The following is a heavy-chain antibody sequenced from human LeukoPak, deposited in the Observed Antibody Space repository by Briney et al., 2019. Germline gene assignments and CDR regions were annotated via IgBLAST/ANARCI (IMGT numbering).Heavy chain of an antibody. CDR2: ISGSGGST. Sequence: GGSLRLSCAASGFTFSSYAMSWVRQAPGKGLEWVSAISGSGGSTYYADSVKGRFTISRDNSKNTLYLQMNSLRAEDTAVYYCAVVRGSSGWYTGFFDYWGQGTLVTVSS. V-gene: IGHV3-23*01. D-gene: IGHD6-19*01. J-gene: IGHJ4*02. CDR3: AVVRGSSGWYTGFFDY. CDR1: GFTFSSYA.